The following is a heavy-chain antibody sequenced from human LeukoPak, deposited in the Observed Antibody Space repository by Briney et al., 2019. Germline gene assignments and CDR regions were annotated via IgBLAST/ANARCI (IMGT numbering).Heavy chain of an antibody. CDR2: IYPGDSDT. V-gene: IGHV5-51*01. D-gene: IGHD4-17*01. Sequence: GESLKISCKGSGYSFTSYWIGWVRQMPEKGLEWMGIIYPGDSDTRYSPSFQGQVTIPADKSISTAYLQWSSLKASDTAMYYCARPMTTVTFDAFDIWGQGTMVTVSS. CDR3: ARPMTTVTFDAFDI. J-gene: IGHJ3*02. CDR1: GYSFTSYW.